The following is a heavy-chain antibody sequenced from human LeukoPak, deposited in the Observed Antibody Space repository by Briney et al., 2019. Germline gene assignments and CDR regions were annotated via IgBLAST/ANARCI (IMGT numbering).Heavy chain of an antibody. V-gene: IGHV4-4*07. CDR1: GYSISSGYY. CDR2: IYTSGST. J-gene: IGHJ5*02. CDR3: ARDLAVAVAGPSTSGNWFDP. Sequence: PSETLSLTCTVSGYSISSGYYWSWIRQPAGKGLEWIGRIYTSGSTNYNPSLKSRVTMSVDTSKNQFSLKLSSVTAADTAVYYCARDLAVAVAGPSTSGNWFDPWGQGTLVTVSS. D-gene: IGHD6-19*01.